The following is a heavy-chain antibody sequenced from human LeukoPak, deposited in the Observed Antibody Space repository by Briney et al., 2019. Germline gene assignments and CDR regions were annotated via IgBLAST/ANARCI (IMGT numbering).Heavy chain of an antibody. CDR1: GFTFSSYW. J-gene: IGHJ6*03. CDR2: IKKDGSEK. V-gene: IGHV3-7*01. CDR3: ARGFTHGNSYYFYYMDV. D-gene: IGHD4-23*01. Sequence: QPGGSLRLSCAASGFTFSSYWMSWVRQAPGKGLEWVANIKKDGSEKYYVDSVKGRFTISRDSAKTSLYLQMNSLRAEDTALYYCARGFTHGNSYYFYYMDVWGKGTTVTVSS.